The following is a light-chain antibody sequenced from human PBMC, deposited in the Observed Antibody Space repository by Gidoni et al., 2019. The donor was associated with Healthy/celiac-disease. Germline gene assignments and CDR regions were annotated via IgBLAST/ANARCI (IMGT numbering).Light chain of an antibody. CDR3: QQYNSYSYS. J-gene: IGKJ2*03. V-gene: IGKV1-5*03. CDR1: QSISSW. CDR2: KAS. Sequence: DIQMTQSPSTLSASVGDRVTITCRASQSISSWLAWYQQQPGKAPKLLIYKASSLESGVPSRFSGSGSGTEFTLTISGLQPDDFATYYCQQYNSYSYSFGQGTKLEIK.